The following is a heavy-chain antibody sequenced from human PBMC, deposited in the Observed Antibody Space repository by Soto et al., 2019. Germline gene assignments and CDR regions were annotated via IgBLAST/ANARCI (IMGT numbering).Heavy chain of an antibody. V-gene: IGHV3-49*04. J-gene: IGHJ4*02. D-gene: IGHD2-21*01. CDR3: TRAERLYTAYCYDY. CDR2: IRNQTYGGTP. Sequence: ALRLSCTTSGFTFENYAINWVRQAPGKGLEWVGLIRNQTYGGTPEYAASIKGRFTISRDDSNDIASLQMNRLYTEDSAVYYCTRAERLYTAYCYDYWGQGTMVTVSS. CDR1: GFTFENYA.